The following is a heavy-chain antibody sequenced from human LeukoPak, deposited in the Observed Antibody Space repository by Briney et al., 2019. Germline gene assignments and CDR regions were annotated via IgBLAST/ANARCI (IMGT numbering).Heavy chain of an antibody. J-gene: IGHJ4*02. Sequence: GGSLRLSCAASGFSFSDFYMSWIRQAPGMGLEWISYIGTRSDPIYYADSVKGRFTISRDDAKNSLYLQMNSLRDEDTAVYFCAREARGSGRDFDYWGQGILVTVSS. V-gene: IGHV3-11*01. CDR3: AREARGSGRDFDY. D-gene: IGHD1-26*01. CDR2: IGTRSDPI. CDR1: GFSFSDFY.